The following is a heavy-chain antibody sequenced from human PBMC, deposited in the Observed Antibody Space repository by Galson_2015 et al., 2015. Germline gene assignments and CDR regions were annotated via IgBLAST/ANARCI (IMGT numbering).Heavy chain of an antibody. CDR2: LSHTGSSI. CDR1: GFTFSSSA. J-gene: IGHJ4*02. CDR3: AKDRRAVVISAIYY. Sequence: SLRLSCAASGFTFSSSAMNWVRQAPGKGLEWVSALSHTGSSIYYADSVKGRFTISRDNSKNTLYLHLNSLRADDTAVYYCAKDRRAVVISAIYYWGQGTQVTVSS. D-gene: IGHD2-21*02. V-gene: IGHV3-23*01.